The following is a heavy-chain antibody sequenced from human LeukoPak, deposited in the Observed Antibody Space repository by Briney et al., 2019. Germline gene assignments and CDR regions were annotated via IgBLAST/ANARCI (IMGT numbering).Heavy chain of an antibody. Sequence: GGSLRLSCAASGFTFSSYWMHWVRQAPGKGLVWVSRINSDGSSTNYADSVKGRFTISRDNAKNTLYLQMNSLRAEDTAVYYCARVWFGESLDAFDIWGQGTMVTVSS. CDR1: GFTFSSYW. CDR3: ARVWFGESLDAFDI. CDR2: INSDGSST. D-gene: IGHD3-10*01. J-gene: IGHJ3*02. V-gene: IGHV3-74*01.